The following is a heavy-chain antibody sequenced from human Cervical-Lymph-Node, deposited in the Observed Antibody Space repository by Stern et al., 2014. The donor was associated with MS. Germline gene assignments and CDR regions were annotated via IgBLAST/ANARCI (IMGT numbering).Heavy chain of an antibody. V-gene: IGHV1-3*01. CDR1: GYTFNNYA. CDR2: INPANGIT. CDR3: ARTASWAFDN. Sequence: QVQLMQSGAEVKKPGASVRVSCKASGYTFNNYAIHWMRQAPGQRLEWMGWINPANGITKYSQKFQARVTISRDTSATTVYMDLSSLISEDTAVYYCARTASWAFDNWGQGTLVTVSS. D-gene: IGHD2-2*01. J-gene: IGHJ4*02.